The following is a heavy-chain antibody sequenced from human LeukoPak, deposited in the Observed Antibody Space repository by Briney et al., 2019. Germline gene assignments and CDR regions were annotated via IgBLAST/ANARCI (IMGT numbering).Heavy chain of an antibody. CDR3: ARGPAVAGNSEMFDY. CDR2: INTNTGNP. D-gene: IGHD6-19*01. V-gene: IGHV7-4-1*02. CDR1: GYTFTSYA. Sequence: ASVKVSCKASGYTFTSYAMNWVRQAPGQGLEWMGWINTNTGNPTYAQGFTGRFVFSLDTSVSTAYLQISSLKAEDTAVYYCARGPAVAGNSEMFDYWGQGTLVTVSS. J-gene: IGHJ4*02.